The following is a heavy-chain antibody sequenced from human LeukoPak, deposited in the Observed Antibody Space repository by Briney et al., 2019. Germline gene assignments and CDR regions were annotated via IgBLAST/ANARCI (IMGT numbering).Heavy chain of an antibody. Sequence: ASVKVSCKASGYTFTGYYMHWVRQAPGQGLGWMGWINPNSGGTNYAQKFQGRVTMTRDTSISTAYMELSRLRSDDTAVYYCARGIAAAGTPLFDYWGQGTLVTVSS. CDR2: INPNSGGT. D-gene: IGHD6-13*01. J-gene: IGHJ4*02. CDR1: GYTFTGYY. CDR3: ARGIAAAGTPLFDY. V-gene: IGHV1-2*02.